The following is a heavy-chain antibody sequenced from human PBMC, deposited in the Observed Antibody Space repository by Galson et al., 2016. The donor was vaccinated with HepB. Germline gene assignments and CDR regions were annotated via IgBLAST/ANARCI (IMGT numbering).Heavy chain of an antibody. CDR3: AKERGWYGGPNFGS. J-gene: IGHJ4*02. CDR1: GFTFRYYA. Sequence: SLRLSCASSGFTFRYYAMTWVRRAPGKGLEWVSDISGAGGTTHYADSVKGRFTISRDNSRDTLYLQMDRLRAADTAVYYCAKERGWYGGPNFGSWGQGTLVIVSS. CDR2: ISGAGGTT. D-gene: IGHD2-15*01. V-gene: IGHV3-23*01.